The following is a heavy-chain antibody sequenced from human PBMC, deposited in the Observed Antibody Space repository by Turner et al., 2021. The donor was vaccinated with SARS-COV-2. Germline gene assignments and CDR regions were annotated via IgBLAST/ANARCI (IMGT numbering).Heavy chain of an antibody. J-gene: IGHJ6*02. D-gene: IGHD6-19*01. CDR3: ARVHTYSEYSSGWYRYYYGLDV. CDR1: GGSISSYY. Sequence: QVQLQESGPGLVKPSETLSLTCTGAGGSISSYYWSWIRQPAGKGLEWGGRIYTSRSTNYDPSLKGRVTMSVDTSKNQFSLKLSSVTAADTAVYYCARVHTYSEYSSGWYRYYYGLDVWGQGTTVTVSS. V-gene: IGHV4-4*07. CDR2: IYTSRST.